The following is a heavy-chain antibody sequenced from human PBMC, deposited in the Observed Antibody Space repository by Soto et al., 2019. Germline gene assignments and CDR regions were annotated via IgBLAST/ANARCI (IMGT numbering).Heavy chain of an antibody. V-gene: IGHV4-4*02. CDR1: GDSVSSGFF. J-gene: IGHJ4*02. CDR2: IFQSGSV. CDR3: ARSSGWYAIDY. D-gene: IGHD6-19*01. Sequence: QVLLQESGPGLVQPSGTLSLSCAVSGDSVSSGFFWGWVRQPPGKGLEWIGDIFQSGSVNYNPSLKSRVTISIDKSKNQFSLKLNSVTAADTAVYYCARSSGWYAIDYWGQGTLVIVSS.